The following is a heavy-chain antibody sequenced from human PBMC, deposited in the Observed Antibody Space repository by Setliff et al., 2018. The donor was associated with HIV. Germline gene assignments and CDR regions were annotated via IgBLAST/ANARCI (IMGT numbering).Heavy chain of an antibody. D-gene: IGHD1-20*01. CDR1: GGSICSYY. CDR2: IYNSGRT. J-gene: IGHJ3*02. Sequence: SETLSLTCTVSGGSICSYYWSWIRQPPGKGLEWIGYIYNSGRTNYNPSLKSRVTISVDTSMKQFSLKLSSVTAADTAVYYCARAITFHDAFDIWGQGTMVTVSS. CDR3: ARAITFHDAFDI. V-gene: IGHV4-59*08.